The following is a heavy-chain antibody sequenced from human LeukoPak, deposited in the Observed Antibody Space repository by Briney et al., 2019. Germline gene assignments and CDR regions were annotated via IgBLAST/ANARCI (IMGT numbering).Heavy chain of an antibody. V-gene: IGHV1-46*03. CDR2: ITPSGGAT. J-gene: IGHJ4*02. Sequence: ASVKVSCKASGYTFTNYYIHWVRQAPGQGLEWMGKITPSGGATTYAQKFQGRVIVTRDTSTSTFYMELSSLRSEDTAVCYCARERNSGYYFFDYWGQGTLVTVSS. D-gene: IGHD3-22*01. CDR1: GYTFTNYY. CDR3: ARERNSGYYFFDY.